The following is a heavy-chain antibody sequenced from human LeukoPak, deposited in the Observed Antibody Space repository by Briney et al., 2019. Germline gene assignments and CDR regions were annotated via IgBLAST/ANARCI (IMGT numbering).Heavy chain of an antibody. D-gene: IGHD3-22*01. J-gene: IGHJ3*01. CDR2: TYYRSKWYN. CDR3: ARTDRDYFDTSDYDAFDL. V-gene: IGHV6-1*01. Sequence: SQTLSLTCGLSGDRLSTDTAAWNWLRQSPSRGLEWLGRTYYRSKWYNDYAESVNGRITVNADTSRNQISLHLNFVIPEDTAVYYCARTDRDYFDTSDYDAFDLWGQGTPVTVSS. CDR1: GDRLSTDTAA.